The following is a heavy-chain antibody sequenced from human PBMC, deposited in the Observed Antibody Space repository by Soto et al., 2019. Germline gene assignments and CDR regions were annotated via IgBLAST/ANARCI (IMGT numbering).Heavy chain of an antibody. V-gene: IGHV3-23*01. Sequence: PVGSLRLSCAASGFTFSSYAMSWVRQAPGKGLEWVSAISGSGGSTYYADSVKGRFTISRDNSKNTLYLQMNSLRAEDTAVYYCAKDKQWPAPGAEYFQHWGQGTLVTVSS. CDR2: ISGSGGST. D-gene: IGHD6-19*01. J-gene: IGHJ1*01. CDR3: AKDKQWPAPGAEYFQH. CDR1: GFTFSSYA.